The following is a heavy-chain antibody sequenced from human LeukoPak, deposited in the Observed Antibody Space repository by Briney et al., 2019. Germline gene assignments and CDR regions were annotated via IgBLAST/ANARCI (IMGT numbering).Heavy chain of an antibody. CDR3: ARDGLLHGFDP. CDR2: MNPNTGNT. CDR1: GYTFTSYD. J-gene: IGHJ5*02. D-gene: IGHD3/OR15-3a*01. Sequence: ASVKVSCKASGYTFTSYDINWVRQATGQGLERMGWMNPNTGNTGYAQKFQGRVTMTRNTSISTAYMELSSLRSEDTAVYYCARDGLLHGFDPWGQGTLVTVSS. V-gene: IGHV1-8*01.